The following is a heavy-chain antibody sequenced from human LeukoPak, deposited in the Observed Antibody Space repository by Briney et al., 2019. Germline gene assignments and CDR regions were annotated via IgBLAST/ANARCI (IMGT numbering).Heavy chain of an antibody. CDR1: GYTFTTYG. Sequence: ASVKVSCKASGYTFTTYGISWVRQAPGQGLEWMGWISAYNGDTNYAQNLQGRVTMTTEKSTSTAYMELRSLRSDDMAVYYCAKFCSGGSCHLPGPDFDYWGQGTLVTVSS. CDR3: AKFCSGGSCHLPGPDFDY. D-gene: IGHD2-15*01. V-gene: IGHV1-18*03. CDR2: ISAYNGDT. J-gene: IGHJ4*02.